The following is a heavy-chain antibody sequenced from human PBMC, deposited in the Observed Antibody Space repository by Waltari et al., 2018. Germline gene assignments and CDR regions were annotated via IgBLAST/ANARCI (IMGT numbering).Heavy chain of an antibody. Sequence: QVQLVQSGAEVKKPGASVKVSCKASGYTFTSYDINWVRQATGQGLEWMGWMNPNSGNTGYAQKFQGRVTMTRNTSISTAYMELSSLRSEDTAVYYCARDPARTIFGVVMSWFDPWGQGTLVTVSS. V-gene: IGHV1-8*01. CDR2: MNPNSGNT. J-gene: IGHJ5*02. D-gene: IGHD3-3*01. CDR1: GYTFTSYD. CDR3: ARDPARTIFGVVMSWFDP.